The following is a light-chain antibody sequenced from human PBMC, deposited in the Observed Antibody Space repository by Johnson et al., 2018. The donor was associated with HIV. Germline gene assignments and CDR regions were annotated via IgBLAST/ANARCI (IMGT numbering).Light chain of an antibody. CDR3: GTWDSSLSAV. Sequence: QAVLTQPPSVSAAPGQTVTISCSGSSSNIGNNYVSWYQQLPGTAPKLLIYENNKRPSGIPDRFSGSKSGTSATLGITGLQTGDEADYYCGTWDSSLSAVFGTGTTIPVL. CDR2: ENN. J-gene: IGLJ1*01. CDR1: SSNIGNNY. V-gene: IGLV1-51*02.